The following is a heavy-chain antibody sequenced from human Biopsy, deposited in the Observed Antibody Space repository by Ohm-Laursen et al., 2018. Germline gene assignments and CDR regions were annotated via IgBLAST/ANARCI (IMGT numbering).Heavy chain of an antibody. CDR2: ISGGGTI. V-gene: IGHV3-11*01. Sequence: LTLTCAASGFSFSDYHMRWLRQAPGRGLEWVSYISGGGTIYYGDSMKGRVTISRDNAKNSLYLQMHSLRAEDTAVYYCARDTRWSPYSMDVWGQGTTVTVSS. D-gene: IGHD4-23*01. CDR3: ARDTRWSPYSMDV. CDR1: GFSFSDYH. J-gene: IGHJ6*02.